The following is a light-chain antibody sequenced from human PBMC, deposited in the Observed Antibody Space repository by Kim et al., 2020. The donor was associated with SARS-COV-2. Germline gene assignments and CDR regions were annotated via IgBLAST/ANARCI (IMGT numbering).Light chain of an antibody. Sequence: VALGQTVRSTCQGGSLRRYYASWYQQKSGQAPVLVIYGKNNRPSGIPDRVSGSSSGNTASLTITGAQAEDEADYYCHSRDSSNNHLFGGGTQLTVL. CDR1: SLRRYY. CDR3: HSRDSSNNHL. CDR2: GKN. J-gene: IGLJ3*02. V-gene: IGLV3-19*01.